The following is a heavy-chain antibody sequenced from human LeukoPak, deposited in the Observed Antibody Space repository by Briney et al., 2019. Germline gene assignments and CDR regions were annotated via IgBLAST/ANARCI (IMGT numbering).Heavy chain of an antibody. CDR1: GGSISSGSYY. V-gene: IGHV4-39*07. CDR2: IYHSGST. D-gene: IGHD3-22*01. CDR3: ARSQDSQGAFDI. Sequence: SETLSLTCTVSGGSISSGSYYWSWVRQPPGKGLEWIGEIYHSGSTNYNPSLKSRVTISVDTSKNQFSLKLSSVTAADTAVYYCARSQDSQGAFDIWGQGTMVTVSS. J-gene: IGHJ3*02.